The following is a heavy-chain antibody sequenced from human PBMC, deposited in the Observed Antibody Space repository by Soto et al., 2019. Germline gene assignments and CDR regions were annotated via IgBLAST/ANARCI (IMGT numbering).Heavy chain of an antibody. J-gene: IGHJ4*02. CDR3: ARGGVSTRTFDY. V-gene: IGHV5-51*01. D-gene: IGHD3-3*01. CDR2: IYPSDSDT. Sequence: GESRKICCKGSGYNFAGYWIAWVREMPGKGLELMGIIYPSDSDTRYRPSFQGQVTISADKSISSAYLQWSSLRASDTAMYYCARGGVSTRTFDYWGQGTPVTVS. CDR1: GYNFAGYW.